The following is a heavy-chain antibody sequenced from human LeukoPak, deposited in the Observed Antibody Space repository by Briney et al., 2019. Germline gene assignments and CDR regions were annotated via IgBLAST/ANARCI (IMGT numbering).Heavy chain of an antibody. CDR3: ARGLATAAAY. Sequence: PGGSLRISCAASGFIVSSNYMGWVRQAPGKGLEWVSVIYSGGSTYYADSVKGRFTISRDNSKNMIYLEMNSLRAEDTAVYYCARGLATAAAYWGQGTLVTVSS. CDR2: IYSGGST. J-gene: IGHJ4*02. CDR1: GFIVSSNY. V-gene: IGHV3-66*01. D-gene: IGHD6-13*01.